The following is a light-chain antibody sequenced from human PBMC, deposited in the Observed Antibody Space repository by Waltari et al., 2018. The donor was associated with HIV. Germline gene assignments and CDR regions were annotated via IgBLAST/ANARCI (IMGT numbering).Light chain of an antibody. CDR1: QNVGAF. CDR3: HQYASFSGT. J-gene: IGKJ1*01. Sequence: DIRLTQSPSTLSASAGDRVAITCRAGQNVGAFLAWYQQKPGKHPKLLIFQASTLEGGVPSRFSGSVSGSDFTLTINGLQSDDFATYYCHQYASFSGTFGQGTKVEL. V-gene: IGKV1-5*03. CDR2: QAS.